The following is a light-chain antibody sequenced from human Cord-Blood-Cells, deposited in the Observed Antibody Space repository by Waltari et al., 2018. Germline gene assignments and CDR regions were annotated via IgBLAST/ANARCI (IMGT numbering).Light chain of an antibody. CDR1: SSDVGGYNY. J-gene: IGLJ3*02. CDR2: DVS. CDR3: GSYAGSYSWV. Sequence: QSALTQPRSVSGSPGQSVTISCTGTSSDVGGYNYVSWYQQHPGKAPKLMIYDVSKRPPGRPDLFTGSKSGNTASLTISGLQAEDEADYYCGSYAGSYSWVFGGGTKLTVL. V-gene: IGLV2-11*01.